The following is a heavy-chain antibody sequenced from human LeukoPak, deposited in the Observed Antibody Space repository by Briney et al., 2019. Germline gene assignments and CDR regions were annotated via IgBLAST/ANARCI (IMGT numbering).Heavy chain of an antibody. CDR1: GFTFSTYG. D-gene: IGHD2/OR15-2a*01. CDR3: AKPTRGSDNSFLIDF. J-gene: IGHJ4*02. CDR2: ISSDADRE. V-gene: IGHV3-30*18. Sequence: GRSLRLSCAASGFTFSTYGMHWVRQAPGKGLEWVAVISSDADREFYGDSVKGRFSISRDNSRNTLYLQMNGLRAEDTAVYFCAKPTRGSDNSFLIDFWGQGTLVTVSS.